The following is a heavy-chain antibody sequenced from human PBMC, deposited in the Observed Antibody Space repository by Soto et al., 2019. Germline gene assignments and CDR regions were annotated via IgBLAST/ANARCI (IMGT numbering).Heavy chain of an antibody. CDR1: GFTFSSYW. D-gene: IGHD4-17*01. J-gene: IGHJ3*02. Sequence: EVQLVESGGGLVQPGGSLRLSCAASGFTFSSYWMSWVRQAPGKGLEWVANIKQDGSEKYYVDSVKGRFTISRDNAKNSLYLQMNSLRAEDTAVYYCASAPGYGDFRGAFDIWGQGTMVTVSS. CDR3: ASAPGYGDFRGAFDI. V-gene: IGHV3-7*01. CDR2: IKQDGSEK.